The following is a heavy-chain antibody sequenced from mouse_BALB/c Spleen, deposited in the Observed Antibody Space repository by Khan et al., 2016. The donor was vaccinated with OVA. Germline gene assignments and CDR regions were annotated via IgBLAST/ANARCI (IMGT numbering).Heavy chain of an antibody. V-gene: IGHV1-63*02. Sequence: VQLQQSGAELVRPGTSVKLSCKAAGYTFTNYWIGWVKQRPGHGLEWIGDIFPGGGYTNYDEKFKGMATLTTDTSSSTAYMQLSSLTSEDYAIYYCARGGAARDTWKFFNYWGQGTTLTVSS. CDR1: GYTFTNYW. CDR2: IFPGGGYT. D-gene: IGHD3-3*01. J-gene: IGHJ2*01. CDR3: ARGGAARDTWKFFNY.